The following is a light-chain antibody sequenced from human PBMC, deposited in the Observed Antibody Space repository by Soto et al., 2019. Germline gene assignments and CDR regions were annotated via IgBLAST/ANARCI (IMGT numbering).Light chain of an antibody. CDR2: AAS. CDR3: RQSYGIPFT. V-gene: IGKV1-39*01. CDR1: QSISSY. Sequence: DIQMTQSPSSLSASVGDRVTITCRASQSISSYLNWYQQKPGKAPKLLIYAASSVQSGVPSRFSGSGSGTDFTLTISSLQPEDFAAYYCRQSYGIPFTFGPGTKVDIK. J-gene: IGKJ3*01.